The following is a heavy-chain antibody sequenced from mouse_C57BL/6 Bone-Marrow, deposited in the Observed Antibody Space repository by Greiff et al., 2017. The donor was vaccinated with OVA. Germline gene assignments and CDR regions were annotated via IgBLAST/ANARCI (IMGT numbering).Heavy chain of an antibody. V-gene: IGHV5-12*01. Sequence: EVKLVESGGGLVQPGGSLKLSCAASGFTFSDYYMYWVRQTPEKRLEWVAYISNGGGSTYYPSTLTVRFTISRDNAKNTLYLEKSRLKSENTAMYYCARQGAYYDYDAWFAYWGQGTLVTVSA. CDR1: GFTFSDYY. CDR2: ISNGGGST. CDR3: ARQGAYYDYDAWFAY. J-gene: IGHJ3*01. D-gene: IGHD2-4*01.